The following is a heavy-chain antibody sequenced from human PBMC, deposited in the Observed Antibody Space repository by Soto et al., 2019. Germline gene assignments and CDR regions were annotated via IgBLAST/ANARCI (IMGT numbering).Heavy chain of an antibody. CDR1: GFTFSSYS. J-gene: IGHJ4*02. CDR2: ISSSSSYI. CDR3: ARDRPTYSSGWSSTGFDY. V-gene: IGHV3-21*01. Sequence: GGSLRLSCAASGFTFSSYSMNGVRQAPGKGLEWVSSISSSSSYIYYADSVKGRFTISRDNAKNSLYLQMNSLRAEDTAVYYCARDRPTYSSGWSSTGFDYWGQGTLVTVSS. D-gene: IGHD6-19*01.